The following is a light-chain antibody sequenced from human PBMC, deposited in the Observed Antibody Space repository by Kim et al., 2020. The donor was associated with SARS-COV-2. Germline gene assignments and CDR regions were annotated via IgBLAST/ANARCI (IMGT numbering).Light chain of an antibody. CDR3: QVWDSRSDHPGV. J-gene: IGLJ3*02. CDR2: YDT. Sequence: PGKTARITGGGNSIGIKSVLGYRQKPGRAPVLVIHYDTDRPSGIPERFSGSNSGNTATLTISRVEAGDEADYYCQVWDSRSDHPGVFGGGTQLTVL. V-gene: IGLV3-21*04. CDR1: SIGIKS.